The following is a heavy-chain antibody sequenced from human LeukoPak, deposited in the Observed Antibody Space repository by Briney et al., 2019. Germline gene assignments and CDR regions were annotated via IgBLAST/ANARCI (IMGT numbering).Heavy chain of an antibody. CDR1: GFTFSDQC. Sequence: PGGSLRLSCAASGFTFSDQCMSWSRQAPGKGLEWLSYISGSSTNTNYADSVKGRFTISRDNAKNSLYLQMNSLRDEDSAIYYCARVNPTSSGFYAYWGQGTLLTVSS. CDR2: ISGSSTNT. CDR3: ARVNPTSSGFYAY. V-gene: IGHV3-11*06. J-gene: IGHJ1*01. D-gene: IGHD3-22*01.